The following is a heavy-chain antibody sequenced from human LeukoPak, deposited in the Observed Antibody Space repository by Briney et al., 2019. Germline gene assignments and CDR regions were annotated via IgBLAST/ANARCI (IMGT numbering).Heavy chain of an antibody. J-gene: IGHJ4*02. D-gene: IGHD2-2*01. CDR3: ARDKKGTSCYDY. CDR1: GGSISSYY. V-gene: IGHV4-59*01. CDR2: IYYSGST. Sequence: SETLSLTCTVSGGSISSYYWSWIRQSPGKGLEWIGFIYYSGSTTYNPSLKSRVTISVDASKNQFSLKLSSVTAADTAVYYCARDKKGTSCYDYWGQGTLVTVSS.